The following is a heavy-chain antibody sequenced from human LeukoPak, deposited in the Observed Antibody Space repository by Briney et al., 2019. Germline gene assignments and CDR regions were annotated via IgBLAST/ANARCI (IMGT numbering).Heavy chain of an antibody. J-gene: IGHJ6*03. V-gene: IGHV1-18*01. D-gene: IGHD5-18*01. CDR1: GYTFTNFG. CDR2: ISAYNGNT. Sequence: EASVKVSCKASGYTFTNFGISWVRQAPGQGLEWMGWISAYNGNTNYAQKLQGRVTMTTDTSTSTAYMELRSLRSDDTAVYYCARHRWIQQKRNDYYYYYMDVWGKGTTVTVSS. CDR3: ARHRWIQQKRNDYYYYYMDV.